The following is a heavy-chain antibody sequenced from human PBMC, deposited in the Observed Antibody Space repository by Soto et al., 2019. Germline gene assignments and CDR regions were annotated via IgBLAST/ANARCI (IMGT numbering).Heavy chain of an antibody. D-gene: IGHD2-15*01. V-gene: IGHV4-59*01. CDR3: ARDSCSGGSCYSDWFDP. J-gene: IGHJ5*02. CDR2: IYYSGST. Sequence: SETPSLTCTVSGGSISSYYWSWIRQPPGKGLEWIGYIYYSGSTNYNPSLKSRVTISVDTSKNQFSLKLSSVTAADTAVYYCARDSCSGGSCYSDWFDPWGQGTLVTVSS. CDR1: GGSISSYY.